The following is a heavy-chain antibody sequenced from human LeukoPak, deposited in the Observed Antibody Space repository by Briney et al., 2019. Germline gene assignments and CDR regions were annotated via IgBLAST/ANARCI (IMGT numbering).Heavy chain of an antibody. D-gene: IGHD4-17*01. CDR2: IDHSGST. CDR1: GGSFSGYY. V-gene: IGHV4-34*01. J-gene: IGHJ6*03. CDR3: ARGGDGDYRYYYYYYMDV. Sequence: SETLSLTCAVYGGSFSGYYWSWIRQPPGKGLEWIGEIDHSGSTNYNPSLKSRVTISVDTSKNQFSLKLSSVTAADTAVYYCARGGDGDYRYYYYYYMDVWGKGTTVTVSS.